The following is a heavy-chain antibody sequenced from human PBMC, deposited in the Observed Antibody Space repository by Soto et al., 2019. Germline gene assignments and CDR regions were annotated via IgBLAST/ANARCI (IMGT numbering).Heavy chain of an antibody. V-gene: IGHV4-61*01. CDR3: ARDRLRNGARAFDI. D-gene: IGHD2-8*01. CDR2: IYYSGST. CDR1: GGSVSSGSYY. J-gene: IGHJ3*02. Sequence: SETLSLTCTVSGGSVSSGSYYWSWIRQPPGKGLEWIGYIYYSGSTNYNPSLKSRVTISVDTSKNQFSLKLSSVTAADTAVYYCARDRLRNGARAFDIWGQGTMVTVS.